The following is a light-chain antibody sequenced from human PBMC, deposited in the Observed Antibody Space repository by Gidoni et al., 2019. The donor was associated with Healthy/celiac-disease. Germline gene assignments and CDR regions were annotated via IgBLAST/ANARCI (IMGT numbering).Light chain of an antibody. Sequence: SSVLTPPPSVSVAPGQTARITCGGNNIGSKSVHWYQQKPGQAPVLVVYDDSDRPSGLPERFSGSNSGNTATLTISRVEAGDEADYYCQVWDSSSDHVVFGGGTKLTVL. CDR1: NIGSKS. CDR3: QVWDSSSDHVV. J-gene: IGLJ2*01. CDR2: DDS. V-gene: IGLV3-21*02.